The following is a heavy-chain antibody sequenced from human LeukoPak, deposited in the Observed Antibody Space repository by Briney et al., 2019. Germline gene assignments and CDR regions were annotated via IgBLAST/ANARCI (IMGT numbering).Heavy chain of an antibody. CDR3: ARVMMNDFWSGYPT. J-gene: IGHJ4*02. D-gene: IGHD3-3*01. Sequence: ASVKVSCKASGGTFSSYAISWVRQAPGQGLEWMGGIIPIFGTANYAQKFQGRVTITADESTSTAYMELSSLRSEDTAVYYCARVMMNDFWSGYPTWGQGTLVTVSS. CDR2: IIPIFGTA. CDR1: GGTFSSYA. V-gene: IGHV1-69*13.